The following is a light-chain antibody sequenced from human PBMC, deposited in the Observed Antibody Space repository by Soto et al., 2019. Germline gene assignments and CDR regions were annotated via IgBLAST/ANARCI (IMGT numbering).Light chain of an antibody. Sequence: EIVLTQSPATLSLSPGERATLSCRASQSVSSYLAWYQQKPGQAPRLLIYDASNRATGIPARFSGRGSGTELTLTIRSLEAEDFAIYYCQQRSNWPLTFGGGTKVEIK. CDR1: QSVSSY. J-gene: IGKJ4*01. CDR2: DAS. CDR3: QQRSNWPLT. V-gene: IGKV3-11*01.